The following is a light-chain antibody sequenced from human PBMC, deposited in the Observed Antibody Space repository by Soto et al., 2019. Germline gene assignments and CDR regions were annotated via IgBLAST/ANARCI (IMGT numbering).Light chain of an antibody. J-gene: IGKJ4*01. V-gene: IGKV3-11*01. CDR1: QSVSSY. Sequence: EIVFTQSPATLSLSPGERSTLSGRASQSVSSYLAWYQQKPGQAPRLLIYDASNRATGIPARFSGSGSGTDFTLTISSLEPEDFAVYYCQQRSNWPLTFGGGTTVDI. CDR3: QQRSNWPLT. CDR2: DAS.